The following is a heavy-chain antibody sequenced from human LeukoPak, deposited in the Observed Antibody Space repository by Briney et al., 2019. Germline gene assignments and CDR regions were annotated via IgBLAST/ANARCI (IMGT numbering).Heavy chain of an antibody. V-gene: IGHV3-66*01. CDR3: AKEGWETYYYDSSGYGHYYYFDY. Sequence: GGSLRLSCAASGFTVSSNFMSWVRQAPGRGLEWVSVIYSGGSTYYADPVKGRFTISRDNSKNTLYLQMNSLRAEDTAVYYCAKEGWETYYYDSSGYGHYYYFDYWGQGTLVTVSS. D-gene: IGHD3-22*01. J-gene: IGHJ4*02. CDR1: GFTVSSNF. CDR2: IYSGGST.